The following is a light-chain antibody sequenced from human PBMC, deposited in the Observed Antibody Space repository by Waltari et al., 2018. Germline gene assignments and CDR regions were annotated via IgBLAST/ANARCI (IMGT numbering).Light chain of an antibody. CDR3: RQRSYWPRT. J-gene: IGKJ2*01. CDR2: DAS. CDR1: HSITTY. Sequence: EIVLTQSPATLSLSVGERAALSCKASHSITTYLAWYQQKPGQAPRLLIYDASNRAAGIPARLSGSGSGTYFTLTITRVEPEDLADYYCRQRSYWPRTFGQGTKLQIK. V-gene: IGKV3-11*01.